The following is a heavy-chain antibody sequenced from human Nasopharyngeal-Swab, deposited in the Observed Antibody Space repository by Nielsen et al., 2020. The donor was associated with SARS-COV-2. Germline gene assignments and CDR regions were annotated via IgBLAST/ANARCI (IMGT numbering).Heavy chain of an antibody. CDR3: ARGRISDWTYSYYMDV. CDR1: SGSVGSYH. J-gene: IGHJ6*03. D-gene: IGHD3-9*01. CDR2: VYTSGNT. V-gene: IGHV4-59*02. Sequence: GSLRLSCTVPSGSVGSYHWSWIRQPPGKGLEWIGFVYTSGNTDYNPSLKSRGTISMDTSKNQFSLKLISVTAADTALYYCARGRISDWTYSYYMDVWGKGTTVTVSS.